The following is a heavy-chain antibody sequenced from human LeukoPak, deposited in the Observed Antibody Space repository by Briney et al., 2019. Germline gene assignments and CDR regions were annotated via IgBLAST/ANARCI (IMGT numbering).Heavy chain of an antibody. CDR3: AKGSSSSCYTQVDC. Sequence: GGSLRLSCTASGFTFSTYGMHWVRQAPGKGLEWVSVISGSGGNTYYANSVKGRFTISRDSSKNTLYLQMNSLRAEDTAVYYCAKGSSSSCYTQVDCWGQGTLVTVSS. J-gene: IGHJ4*02. D-gene: IGHD2-2*02. CDR1: GFTFSTYG. V-gene: IGHV3-23*01. CDR2: ISGSGGNT.